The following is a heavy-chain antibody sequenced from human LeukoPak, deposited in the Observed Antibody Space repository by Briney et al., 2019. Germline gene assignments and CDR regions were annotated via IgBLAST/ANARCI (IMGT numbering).Heavy chain of an antibody. V-gene: IGHV4-30-2*06. CDR1: GGSISSGGYY. CDR2: INHSGST. Sequence: PSQTLSLTCTVSGGSISSGGYYWRWIRQSPGKGLEWIGEINHSGSTNYNPSLKSRVTISVDTSKNNFSLRVSSVTAADTAVYYCARGRTVGAYNWFDPWGQGTLVTVSS. D-gene: IGHD1-26*01. J-gene: IGHJ5*02. CDR3: ARGRTVGAYNWFDP.